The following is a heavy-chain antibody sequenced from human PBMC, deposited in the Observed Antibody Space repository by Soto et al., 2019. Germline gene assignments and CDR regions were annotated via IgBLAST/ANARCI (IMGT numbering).Heavy chain of an antibody. D-gene: IGHD3-10*01. V-gene: IGHV3-30*03. CDR1: GFPFSSYG. J-gene: IGHJ4*02. CDR2: ISYDGSNK. CDR3: VGGQYYFDY. Sequence: QVPLVESGGGVVQPGRSLRLSCAASGFPFSSYGMHWVREAPGKELEWVAVISYDGSNKYYADSVKGRFTISRDNSASTLYLQMNSLRPEDTALYYCVGGQYYFDYRGQGTLVTVSP.